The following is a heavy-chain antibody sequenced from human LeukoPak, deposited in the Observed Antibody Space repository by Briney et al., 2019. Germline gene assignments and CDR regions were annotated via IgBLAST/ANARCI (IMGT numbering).Heavy chain of an antibody. CDR3: ARHPHRRYCGGDCYLVLDY. V-gene: IGHV1-2*02. Sequence: ASVKVSCKASGYTFTGYYMHWVRQAPGQGLEWMGWINPNSGGTNYAQKLQGRVTMTTDTSTSTAYMELRSLRSDDTAVYYCARHPHRRYCGGDCYLVLDYWGQGTLVTVSS. CDR1: GYTFTGYY. D-gene: IGHD2-21*02. J-gene: IGHJ4*02. CDR2: INPNSGGT.